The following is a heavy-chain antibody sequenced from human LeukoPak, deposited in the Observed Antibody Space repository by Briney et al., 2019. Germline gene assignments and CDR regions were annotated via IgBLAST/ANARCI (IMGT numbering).Heavy chain of an antibody. CDR1: GFTFSSYW. Sequence: GGSLRLTCAASGFTFSSYWMHWVRQPPGKGLEWVSRLNDDGSGTSYADSVKGRFTISRDNAKNTLYLQMNSLRAEDTAVYYCARFSGPYSSGWFFDFWGQGTLVTVSS. J-gene: IGHJ4*02. V-gene: IGHV3-74*01. D-gene: IGHD6-19*01. CDR3: ARFSGPYSSGWFFDF. CDR2: LNDDGSGT.